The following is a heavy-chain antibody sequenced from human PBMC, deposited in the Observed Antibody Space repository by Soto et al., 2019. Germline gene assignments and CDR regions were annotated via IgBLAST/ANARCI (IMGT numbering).Heavy chain of an antibody. J-gene: IGHJ6*02. CDR3: TTEIVVVVAARLVDV. D-gene: IGHD2-15*01. Sequence: GGSLRLSCAASGFTFSNAWMSWVRQAPGKGLEWVGRIKSKTDGGTTDYAAPVKGRFTISRDDSKNTLYLQMNSLKTEDTAVYYCTTEIVVVVAARLVDVWGQGTTVTVSS. V-gene: IGHV3-15*01. CDR1: GFTFSNAW. CDR2: IKSKTDGGTT.